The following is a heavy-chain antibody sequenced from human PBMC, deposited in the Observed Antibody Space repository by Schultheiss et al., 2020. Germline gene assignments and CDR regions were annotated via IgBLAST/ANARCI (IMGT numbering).Heavy chain of an antibody. CDR3: ARVNGLERRLDTYYFDY. Sequence: AATLSLTCTVSGGSISSYYWSWIRQPPGKGLEWIGYIYYSGTTNYSPSLKSRVTMSADTSNNQFSLKVSSVTAADTAVYYCARVNGLERRLDTYYFDYWGQGTLVTVAS. J-gene: IGHJ4*02. V-gene: IGHV4-59*12. D-gene: IGHD1-1*01. CDR2: IYYSGTT. CDR1: GGSISSYY.